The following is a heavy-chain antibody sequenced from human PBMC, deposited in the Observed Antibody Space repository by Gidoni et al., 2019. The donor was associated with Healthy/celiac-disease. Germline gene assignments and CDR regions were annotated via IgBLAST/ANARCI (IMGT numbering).Heavy chain of an antibody. V-gene: IGHV1-2*02. CDR1: GYTFTGYY. Sequence: QVQLVQSGAEVKKPGASVKVSCQASGYTFTGYYMHWGRQAPGQGLEWMGWINPNSGGTNYAQKFQGRVTMTRDTSISTAYMELSRLRSDDTAVYYCARDRSGYDSRGGNYYYYGMDVWGQGTTVTVSS. CDR2: INPNSGGT. J-gene: IGHJ6*02. D-gene: IGHD5-12*01. CDR3: ARDRSGYDSRGGNYYYYGMDV.